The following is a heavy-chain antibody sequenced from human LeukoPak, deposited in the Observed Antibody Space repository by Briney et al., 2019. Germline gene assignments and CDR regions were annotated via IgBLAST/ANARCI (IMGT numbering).Heavy chain of an antibody. CDR2: MNPNNGNT. J-gene: IGHJ4*02. CDR1: GTTFMSND. D-gene: IGHD6-13*01. CDR3: ARGGNIGAVPTA. Sequence: ASVKVSCKVSGTTFMSNDINWVRQATGQGLEWMGWMNPNNGNTGYAPKFQGRVTMSRNTSITTAYMERSSLTSEATAVYYCARGGNIGAVPTAWGQGTLVTVSS. V-gene: IGHV1-8*01.